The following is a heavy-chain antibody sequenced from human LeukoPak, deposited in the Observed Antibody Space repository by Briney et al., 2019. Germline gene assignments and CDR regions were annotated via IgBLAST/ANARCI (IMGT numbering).Heavy chain of an antibody. V-gene: IGHV1-46*01. CDR2: INPSGGST. CDR3: ARADGYDWAVGY. J-gene: IGHJ4*02. Sequence: ASVKVSCKASGYTFTSYYMHWVRQAPGQGLEWMGIINPSGGSTSYAQKFPGRVTMTRDTSTSTVYMELSSLRSEDTAVYHCARADGYDWAVGYWGQGTLVTVSS. CDR1: GYTFTSYY. D-gene: IGHD5-12*01.